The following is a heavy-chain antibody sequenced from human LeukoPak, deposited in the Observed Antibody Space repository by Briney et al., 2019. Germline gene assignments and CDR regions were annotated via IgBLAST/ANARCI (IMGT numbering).Heavy chain of an antibody. CDR2: TYCRSKWYN. Sequence: SQTLSLTCAISGDSVSSNSAAWNWIRQSPSRGLEWLGRTYCRSKWYNDYAVSVKSRITINPDTSKNQFSLQLNSVTPEDTAVYYCARERARGSSGFGELQTGGTEFVGYVENWGQGTLVTVSS. CDR3: ARERARGSSGFGELQTGGTEFVGYVEN. V-gene: IGHV6-1*01. CDR1: GDSVSSNSAA. J-gene: IGHJ4*02. D-gene: IGHD3-10*01.